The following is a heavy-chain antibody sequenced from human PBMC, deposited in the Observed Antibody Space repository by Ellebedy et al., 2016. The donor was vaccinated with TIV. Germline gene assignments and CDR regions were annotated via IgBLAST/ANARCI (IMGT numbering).Heavy chain of an antibody. Sequence: SVKVSCXASGGTFSSYAISWVRQAPGQGLEWMGGIIPIFGTANYAQKFQGRVTITADKSTSTAYMELSSLRSEDTAVYYCARERGDYVWGSYRYIASWFDPWGQGTLVTVSS. J-gene: IGHJ5*02. CDR3: ARERGDYVWGSYRYIASWFDP. D-gene: IGHD3-16*02. V-gene: IGHV1-69*06. CDR1: GGTFSSYA. CDR2: IIPIFGTA.